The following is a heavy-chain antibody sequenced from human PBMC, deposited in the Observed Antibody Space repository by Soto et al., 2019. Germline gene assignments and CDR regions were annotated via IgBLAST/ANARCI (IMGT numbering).Heavy chain of an antibody. V-gene: IGHV3-74*01. CDR1: GFTFSSYW. CDR2: INSDGSST. D-gene: IGHD1-26*01. Sequence: GGSLRLSCAASGFTFSSYWMHWVRQAPGKGLVWVSRINSDGSSTNYADSVKGRFTISRDNAKNTLYLQMNSLRAEDRAVYYCARAIPGASWSYYPYYYYGMDVWGQGTPVTVSS. J-gene: IGHJ6*02. CDR3: ARAIPGASWSYYPYYYYGMDV.